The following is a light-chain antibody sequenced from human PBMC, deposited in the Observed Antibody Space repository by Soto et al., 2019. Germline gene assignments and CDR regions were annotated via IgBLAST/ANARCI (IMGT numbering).Light chain of an antibody. V-gene: IGKV3D-20*02. CDR1: QSVGATY. J-gene: IGKJ4*01. CDR3: HQRSNWPHA. CDR2: GAS. Sequence: EILLTRSPGTLSLSPGERATLSCSASQSVGATYLAWYQQKPGQAPRLLLYGASNRATGIPDRFSGSGSGTDFTLTISSLEPEDFAVYYCHQRSNWPHAFGGGTKVDIK.